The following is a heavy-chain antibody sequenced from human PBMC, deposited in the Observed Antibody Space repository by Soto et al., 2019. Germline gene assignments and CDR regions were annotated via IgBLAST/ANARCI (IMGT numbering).Heavy chain of an antibody. CDR2: INHLETT. D-gene: IGHD1-26*01. CDR1: GASITYGGYS. V-gene: IGHV4-30-2*01. Sequence: SETLSLTCTVSGASITYGGYSWSWIRQTPGKGLEWIGYINHLETTFYNPSFESRLTLSIDRAKNQFSLNLNSMSAADRAVYFCARAGGSDSFDYWGPGLLVTV. CDR3: ARAGGSDSFDY. J-gene: IGHJ4*02.